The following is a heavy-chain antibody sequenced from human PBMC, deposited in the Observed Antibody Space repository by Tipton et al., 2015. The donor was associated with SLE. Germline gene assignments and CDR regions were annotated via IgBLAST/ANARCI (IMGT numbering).Heavy chain of an antibody. Sequence: LRLSCTVSGGSMSTYYWNWIRQFPGKGLEWIGYFYYSGSTNYNPSLKSRVTISLDKSKNQFSLKLSSVTAAGTAVYYCARGGTVFGVVLNWCDPWGQGTLVTVSS. CDR3: ARGGTVFGVVLNWCDP. D-gene: IGHD3-3*01. J-gene: IGHJ5*02. CDR2: FYYSGST. V-gene: IGHV4-59*01. CDR1: GGSMSTYY.